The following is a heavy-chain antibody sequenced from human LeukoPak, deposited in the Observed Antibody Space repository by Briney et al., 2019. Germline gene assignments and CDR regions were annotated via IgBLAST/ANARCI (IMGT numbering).Heavy chain of an antibody. D-gene: IGHD3-10*01. CDR3: ARSDGYGLVDI. V-gene: IGHV4-59*12. Sequence: SETLSLTCTVSGGSINSYYWSWIRQPPGKGLGWFGYISDSGTTNYNPSLKSRVTISVDTSKNQFSLKLSSVTAADTAVYYCARSDGYGLVDIWGQGTMVTVSS. J-gene: IGHJ3*02. CDR2: ISDSGTT. CDR1: GGSINSYY.